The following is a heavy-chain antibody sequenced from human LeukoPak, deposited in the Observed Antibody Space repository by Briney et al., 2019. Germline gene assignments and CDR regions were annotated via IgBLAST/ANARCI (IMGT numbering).Heavy chain of an antibody. Sequence: PGGSLRLSCAASGFTFSSYGMNWVRQAPGKGLEWVSTLSASGSTYYADSVKGRFTISRDKSNNTLFLQMNSLRADGTAVYYCAKSASGTYYDYWGQGTLVTVSS. D-gene: IGHD3-10*01. CDR1: GFTFSSYG. J-gene: IGHJ4*02. CDR2: LSASGST. V-gene: IGHV3-23*01. CDR3: AKSASGTYYDY.